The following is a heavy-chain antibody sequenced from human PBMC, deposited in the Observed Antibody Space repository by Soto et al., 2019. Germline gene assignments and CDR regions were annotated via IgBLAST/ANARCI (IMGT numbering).Heavy chain of an antibody. CDR3: ARVRYDVLTGYYMHDY. Sequence: SETLSLTCTVSGGSISSYYWSWIRQPPGKGLEWIGYIYYSGSTNYNPSLKSRVTISVDTSKNQFSLKLSSVTAADTAVYYCARVRYDVLTGYYMHDYRGQGTLVTVSS. V-gene: IGHV4-59*01. CDR1: GGSISSYY. CDR2: IYYSGST. J-gene: IGHJ4*02. D-gene: IGHD3-9*01.